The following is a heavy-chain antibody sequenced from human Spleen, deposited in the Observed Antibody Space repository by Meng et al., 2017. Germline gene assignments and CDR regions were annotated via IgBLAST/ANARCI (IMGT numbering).Heavy chain of an antibody. CDR1: GGSVSSDISY. Sequence: GSLRLSCTVSGGSVSSDISYWAWIRQPPGKGLEWIGEINHSGSTNYNPSLKSRVSISVDTSKIQFSLKLSSVTAADTAVYYCAKDQDVYYDSSTDYWGQGTLVTVSS. CDR2: INHSGST. V-gene: IGHV4-39*07. D-gene: IGHD3-22*01. CDR3: AKDQDVYYDSSTDY. J-gene: IGHJ4*02.